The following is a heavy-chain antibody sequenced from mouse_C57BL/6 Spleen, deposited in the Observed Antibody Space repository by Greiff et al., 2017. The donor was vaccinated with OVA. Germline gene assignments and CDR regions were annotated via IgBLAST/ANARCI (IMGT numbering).Heavy chain of an antibody. J-gene: IGHJ1*03. D-gene: IGHD2-5*01. CDR1: GYTFTSYG. CDR3: ARSPYSNYGYFDV. V-gene: IGHV1-81*01. CDR2: IYPRSGNT. Sequence: VKLMESGAELARPGASVKLSCKASGYTFTSYGISWVKQRTGQGLEWIGEIYPRSGNTYYNEKFKGKATLTADKSSSTAYMELRSLTSEDSAVYFCARSPYSNYGYFDVWGTGTTVTVSS.